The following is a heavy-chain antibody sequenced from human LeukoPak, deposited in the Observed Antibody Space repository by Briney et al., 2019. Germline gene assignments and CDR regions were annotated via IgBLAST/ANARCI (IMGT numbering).Heavy chain of an antibody. J-gene: IGHJ4*01. CDR2: IYYSGSA. CDR1: GGSISNSSYY. D-gene: IGHD4-23*01. Sequence: SETLSLTRIVSGGSISNSSYYWGWIRQPPGKGLEWIGSIYYSGSAYYNPSLKSRVTISVDTSKTQFSLKLTSVTAADTAVYYCARHWVVTPNYWGQGTLVTVSS. CDR3: ARHWVVTPNY. V-gene: IGHV4-39*01.